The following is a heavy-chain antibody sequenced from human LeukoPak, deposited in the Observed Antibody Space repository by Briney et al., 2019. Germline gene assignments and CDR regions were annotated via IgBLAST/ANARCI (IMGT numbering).Heavy chain of an antibody. CDR1: GGSISSYY. V-gene: IGHV4-59*01. Sequence: SETLSLTCTVSGGSISSYYWSWIRQPPGKGLEWNGYIYYSGSTNYNPSLKSRVTISVDTSKNQFSLKLSSVTAADTAVYYCARGPNSVAGYFDYWGQGTLVTVSS. CDR3: ARGPNSVAGYFDY. J-gene: IGHJ4*02. D-gene: IGHD6-19*01. CDR2: IYYSGST.